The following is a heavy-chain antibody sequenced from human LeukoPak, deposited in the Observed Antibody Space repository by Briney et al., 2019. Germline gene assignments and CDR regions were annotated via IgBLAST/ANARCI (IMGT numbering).Heavy chain of an antibody. CDR1: SVSLDGFY. Sequence: SGTLSLSCTVNSVSLDGFYWSWIRQPPGKGLEWIGDFKDTRSTKIIPSLESRVTMSADTSKNEVSLKLTSVTAADTAIYYCARRDFFYGSGGAAYDCWGQGTLVTVSS. J-gene: IGHJ4*02. CDR3: ARRDFFYGSGGAAYDC. CDR2: FKDTRST. V-gene: IGHV4-34*01. D-gene: IGHD3-10*01.